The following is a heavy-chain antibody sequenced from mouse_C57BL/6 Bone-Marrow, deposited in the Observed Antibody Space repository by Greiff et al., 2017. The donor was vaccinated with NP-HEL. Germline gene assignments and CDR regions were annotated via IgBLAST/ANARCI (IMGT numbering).Heavy chain of an antibody. J-gene: IGHJ4*01. CDR2: INPGDGET. CDR1: GFTFNDYY. Sequence: EVQLQQSGAELVKPGASVKLSCTASGFTFNDYYMNWVKQRPEQGLEWIGRINPGDGETKYAPKFQGKATITADTSSNTAYLQLSSLTSEDTAVYYGARGGLRAQATSYAMDYWGKGTSVTVSS. D-gene: IGHD3-2*02. V-gene: IGHV14-2*01. CDR3: ARGGLRAQATSYAMDY.